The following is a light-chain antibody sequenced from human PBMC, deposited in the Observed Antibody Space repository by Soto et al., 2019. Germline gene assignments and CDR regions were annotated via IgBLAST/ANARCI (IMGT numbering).Light chain of an antibody. J-gene: IGKJ5*01. CDR1: QSISGY. CDR2: AAS. Sequence: DIQMTQSPSSLSASVGDRVTITCRTSQSISGYLNWYRHKPGKAPTLLIYAASTLQSGVPSRFSGSGSGTDFTLTISNLQPEYFATYYCQQSYSTLPITFGQGTRLDIK. CDR3: QQSYSTLPIT. V-gene: IGKV1-39*01.